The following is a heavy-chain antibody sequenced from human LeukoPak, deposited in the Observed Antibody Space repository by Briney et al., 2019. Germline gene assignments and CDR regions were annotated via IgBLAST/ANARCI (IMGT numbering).Heavy chain of an antibody. J-gene: IGHJ4*02. Sequence: GGSLTLSCTASGFTFSGYEFSWVRQAPGKGLEWVSFISESGDTTYYADSVKRRFTISRDNAKNSVYLQIHNLRAEDTAVYYCARVPSTLWSSGSFLINCWGQGTLVTVSS. V-gene: IGHV3-48*03. CDR2: ISESGDTT. CDR3: ARVPSTLWSSGSFLINC. D-gene: IGHD3-10*01. CDR1: GFTFSGYE.